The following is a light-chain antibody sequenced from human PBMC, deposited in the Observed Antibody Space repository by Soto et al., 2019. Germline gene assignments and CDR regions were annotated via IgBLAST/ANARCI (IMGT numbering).Light chain of an antibody. CDR1: QSISSW. CDR3: QHANSFPIT. CDR2: DAS. V-gene: IGKV1-5*01. Sequence: DVQMTQSPSTLSASVGDRVTITCRASQSISSWLAWYQQKPGKAPKLLIYDASSLESGVPSRFSGSGSGTEFTPTISSLQPDDFATYYCQHANSFPITFGQGTRPEVK. J-gene: IGKJ5*01.